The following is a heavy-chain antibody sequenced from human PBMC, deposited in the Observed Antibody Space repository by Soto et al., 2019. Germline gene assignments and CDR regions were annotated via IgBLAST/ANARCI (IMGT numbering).Heavy chain of an antibody. CDR3: AKERTSSTYDGMDV. Sequence: PGGSLRLSCAGSGFTLSDYGMNWVRQAPGKGLEWVSGLTWGGSAYYAESVRGRFTISRDNSKSILYVQMNSLRVGDTAVYYCAKERTSSTYDGMDVWGQGTPVTVSS. CDR1: GFTLSDYG. D-gene: IGHD6-6*01. J-gene: IGHJ6*02. V-gene: IGHV3-23*01. CDR2: LTWGGSA.